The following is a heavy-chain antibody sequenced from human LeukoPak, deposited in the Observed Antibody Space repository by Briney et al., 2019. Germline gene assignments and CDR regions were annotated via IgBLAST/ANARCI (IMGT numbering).Heavy chain of an antibody. CDR3: ARGPNSQDY. J-gene: IGHJ4*02. CDR1: GFTFNSFW. V-gene: IGHV3-74*01. D-gene: IGHD4-23*01. CDR2: INNDGSST. Sequence: GGSLRLSCAASGFTFNSFWMHWVRQAPGKGLVWVSHINNDGSSTSYADSVKGRFTISRDNAKNTLYLQMNSLRAEDTAVYYCARGPNSQDYWGQGTLVTVSS.